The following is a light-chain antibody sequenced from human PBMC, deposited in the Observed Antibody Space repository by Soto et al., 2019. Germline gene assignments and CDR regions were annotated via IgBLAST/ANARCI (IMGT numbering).Light chain of an antibody. J-gene: IGLJ1*01. V-gene: IGLV1-40*01. CDR1: SSNIGAGYD. CDR2: GNS. Sequence: QSALTQPPSVSGAPGQRVTISCTGSSSNIGAGYDVHWYQQLPGTAPKLLIYGNSNRPSGVPDRFSGSKSGTSASLAITGLQAEDEADYYCQSYDSNLSGSAFGIGTKVTVL. CDR3: QSYDSNLSGSA.